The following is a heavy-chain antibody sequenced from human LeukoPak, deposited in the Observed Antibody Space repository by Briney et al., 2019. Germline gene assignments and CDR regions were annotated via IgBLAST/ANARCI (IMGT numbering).Heavy chain of an antibody. Sequence: PGGSLRLSCAASGFTFSSYWMHWVRQAPGKGLVWVSRINSVGSNTTYADSVKGRFTISRDNAKTTLYLQMNSLRAEDTAVYYCAREDHYYDFWSGYFPVFDYWGQGPLVTVSS. V-gene: IGHV3-74*01. CDR3: AREDHYYDFWSGYFPVFDY. CDR2: INSVGSNT. J-gene: IGHJ4*02. D-gene: IGHD3-3*01. CDR1: GFTFSSYW.